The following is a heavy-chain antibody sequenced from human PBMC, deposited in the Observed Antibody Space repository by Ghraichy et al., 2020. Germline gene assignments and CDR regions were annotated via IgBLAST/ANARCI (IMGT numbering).Heavy chain of an antibody. Sequence: GGSLRLSCAASGFTFSSYSMNWVRQAPGKGLEWVSSISSSSSYIYYADSVKGRFTISRDNAKNSLYLQMNSLRAEDTAVYYCARHNRPEVVAATDAFDIWGQGTMVTVSS. CDR2: ISSSSSYI. V-gene: IGHV3-21*01. CDR1: GFTFSSYS. J-gene: IGHJ3*02. D-gene: IGHD2-15*01. CDR3: ARHNRPEVVAATDAFDI.